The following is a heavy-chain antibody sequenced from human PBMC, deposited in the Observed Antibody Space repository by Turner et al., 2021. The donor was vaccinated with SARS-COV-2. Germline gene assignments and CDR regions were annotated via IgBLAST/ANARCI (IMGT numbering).Heavy chain of an antibody. CDR1: GFTFSSYG. J-gene: IGHJ6*03. CDR3: ARGLGGNYYYMDV. CDR2: ISYDGSNK. Sequence: QLQLVESGGGVVQPGRSLRLPWAASGFTFSSYGMHWVRQAPGKGLGWVAVISYDGSNKYYADSVKGRFTISRDNSKNTLYLQMNSLRTEDTAVYYCARGLGGNYYYMDVWGKGTTVTVSS. V-gene: IGHV3-30*03. D-gene: IGHD3-16*01.